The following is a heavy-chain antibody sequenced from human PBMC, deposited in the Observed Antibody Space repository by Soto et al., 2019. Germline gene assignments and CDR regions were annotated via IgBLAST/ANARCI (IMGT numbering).Heavy chain of an antibody. Sequence: GGSLRLSCAASGFTFSSYSMNWVRQAPGKGLEWVSYISSSSSTIYYADSVKGRFTISRDNAKNSLYLQMNSLRAEDTAVYYCARDLRAPYCSGGSCYSVIPRQGPHDAFDIWGQGTMVTVSS. CDR2: ISSSSSTI. J-gene: IGHJ3*02. V-gene: IGHV3-48*01. D-gene: IGHD2-15*01. CDR1: GFTFSSYS. CDR3: ARDLRAPYCSGGSCYSVIPRQGPHDAFDI.